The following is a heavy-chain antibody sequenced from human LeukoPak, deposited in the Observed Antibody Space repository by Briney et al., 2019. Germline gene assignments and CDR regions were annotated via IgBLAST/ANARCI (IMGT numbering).Heavy chain of an antibody. CDR3: TTEPPMDFFVVLPA. CDR2: FDPEDGET. CDR1: GYTFTNYG. Sequence: ASVKVSCKASGYTFTNYGISWVRQAPGQGLEWMGGFDPEDGETIYAQKFQGRVTMTEDTSTDTAYMELSSLRSEDTAVYYCTTEPPMDFFVVLPAWGQGTLVTVSS. V-gene: IGHV1-24*01. D-gene: IGHD2-2*01. J-gene: IGHJ5*02.